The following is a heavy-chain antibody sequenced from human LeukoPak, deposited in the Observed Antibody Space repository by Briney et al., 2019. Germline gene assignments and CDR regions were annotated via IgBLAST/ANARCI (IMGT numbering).Heavy chain of an antibody. V-gene: IGHV3-23*01. CDR1: GFTFSSYA. Sequence: SGGSLRLSCAASGFTFSSYAMSWVRQAPGKGLEWVSAISGSGGSTYYADSVKGRFTISRDNSKNTLYLQMNSLRAEDTAVYYCAKYQYYYDSSGYYRYYFDYWGQGTLVTVSS. J-gene: IGHJ4*02. CDR3: AKYQYYYDSSGYYRYYFDY. D-gene: IGHD3-22*01. CDR2: ISGSGGST.